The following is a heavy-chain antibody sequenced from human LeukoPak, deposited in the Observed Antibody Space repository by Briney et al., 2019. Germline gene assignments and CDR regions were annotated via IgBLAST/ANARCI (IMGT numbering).Heavy chain of an antibody. CDR2: IRYNGNNK. D-gene: IGHD5-18*01. J-gene: IGHJ4*02. V-gene: IGHV3-30*02. CDR3: AKEASRGSSFAYTPIEKPYYLDY. Sequence: SGGSLRLSCAASGFTFSTYGMHWVRQAPGKGLEWVAFIRYNGNNKCYADSVKGRFTISRDNSKNTLFLQMNSLRAEDTAVYYCAKEASRGSSFAYTPIEKPYYLDYWGQGTLVTVSS. CDR1: GFTFSTYG.